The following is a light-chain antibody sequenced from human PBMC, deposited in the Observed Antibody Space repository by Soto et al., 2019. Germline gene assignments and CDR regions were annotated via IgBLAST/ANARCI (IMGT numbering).Light chain of an antibody. CDR2: KAS. CDR1: QSLVYSDGYAY. CDR3: MQGTHWPPT. V-gene: IGKV2-30*01. Sequence: DVVMTQSPLSLPVTLGQPASISCRSSQSLVYSDGYAYLNWFQQRPGQSPRRLIYKASNRDSGVPDRFSGSGSGSDFTLKIDRVEAEDVGIYYCMQGTHWPPTFGRGTRVEIK. J-gene: IGKJ1*01.